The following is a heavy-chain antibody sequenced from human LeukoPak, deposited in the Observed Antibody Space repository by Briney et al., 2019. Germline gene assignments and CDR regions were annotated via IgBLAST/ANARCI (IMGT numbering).Heavy chain of an antibody. Sequence: GGSLRLSCAASGFTFSSYWMSWVRQAPGKGLEWVANIKQDGSEKYYVDSVKGRFTISRDNAKNSLYLQMNSLRAEDTAVYYCASYCSGGSCYSRPFDYWGQGTLVTVSS. CDR1: GFTFSSYW. CDR2: IKQDGSEK. V-gene: IGHV3-7*01. CDR3: ASYCSGGSCYSRPFDY. D-gene: IGHD2-15*01. J-gene: IGHJ4*02.